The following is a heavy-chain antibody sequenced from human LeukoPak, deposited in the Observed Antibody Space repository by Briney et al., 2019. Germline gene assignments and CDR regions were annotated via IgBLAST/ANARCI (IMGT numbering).Heavy chain of an antibody. D-gene: IGHD6-13*01. CDR1: GGSISSSSYY. CDR2: IYYSGST. CDR3: ARDSGIAAAGTSMDY. V-gene: IGHV4-39*07. J-gene: IGHJ4*02. Sequence: PSETLSLTCTVSGGSISSSSYYWGWIRQPPGKGLEWIGSIYYSGSTYYNPSLKSRVTISVDTSKNQFSLKLSSVTAADTAVYYCARDSGIAAAGTSMDYWGQGTLVTVSS.